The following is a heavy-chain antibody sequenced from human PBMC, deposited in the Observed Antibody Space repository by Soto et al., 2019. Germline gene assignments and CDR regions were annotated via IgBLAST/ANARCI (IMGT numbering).Heavy chain of an antibody. J-gene: IGHJ4*02. CDR3: ARSAGGSSIFAC. CDR1: GDSISTSDW. D-gene: IGHD2-15*01. CDR2: IYHRGTT. V-gene: IGHV4-4*02. Sequence: SETLSLTCIVSGDSISTSDWWSWVRQSPGKGLEWFGEIYHRGTTNYNPSFKSRVNISVDKSKYHLSLKLSSVTAADTAVYYCARSAGGSSIFACWGQGTLVTVSS.